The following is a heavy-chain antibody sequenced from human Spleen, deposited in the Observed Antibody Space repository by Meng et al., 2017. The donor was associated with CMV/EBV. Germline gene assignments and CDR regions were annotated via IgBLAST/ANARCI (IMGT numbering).Heavy chain of an antibody. J-gene: IGHJ4*02. CDR1: GYTFTSYG. V-gene: IGHV1-18*01. D-gene: IGHD3-3*01. Sequence: ASVKVSCKASGYTFTSYGINWVRQAPGQGLEWMGWISGYNGNTNYAQKLQGRVTMTTDTSTSTAYMELRSLRSDDTAVYYCARAPSADEWLLPSDYWGQGTLVTVSS. CDR2: ISGYNGNT. CDR3: ARAPSADEWLLPSDY.